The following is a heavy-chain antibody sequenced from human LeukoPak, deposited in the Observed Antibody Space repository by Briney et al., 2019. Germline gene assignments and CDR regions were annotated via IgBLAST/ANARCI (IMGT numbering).Heavy chain of an antibody. D-gene: IGHD3-22*01. CDR2: ISGSGGSR. V-gene: IGHV3-23*01. J-gene: IGHJ5*02. CDR1: GFTFSSYA. CDR3: ARAAKYYYDTNVYWDWFDP. Sequence: QAGASLTLSCPPSGFTFSSYATSWARHPPGKGLEWVSSISGSGGSRCYADAVKGGCTMSRDNAKNTLYLQMNSLRAEDTAVDYCARAAKYYYDTNVYWDWFDPWGEGTLVTVSS.